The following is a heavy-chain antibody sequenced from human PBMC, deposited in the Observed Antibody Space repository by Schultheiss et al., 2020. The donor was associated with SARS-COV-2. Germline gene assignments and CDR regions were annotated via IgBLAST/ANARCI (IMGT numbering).Heavy chain of an antibody. CDR1: GFTFSSYP. CDR2: TWYDGSNK. J-gene: IGHJ4*02. Sequence: GGSLRLSCAASGFTFSSYPMHWVRQAPGKGLEWVAVTWYDGSNKYYADSVKGRFTISRDNSKNTLYLQMSSLRAEDTAVYYCARPARVGPVAGTPHLYYWGQGTLVTVSS. V-gene: IGHV3-30*04. D-gene: IGHD6-19*01. CDR3: ARPARVGPVAGTPHLYY.